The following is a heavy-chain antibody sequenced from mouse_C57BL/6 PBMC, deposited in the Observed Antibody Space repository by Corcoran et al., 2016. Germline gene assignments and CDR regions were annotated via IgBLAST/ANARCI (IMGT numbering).Heavy chain of an antibody. V-gene: IGHV9-3*01. J-gene: IGHJ3*01. Sequence: QIQLVQSGPALKKPGETVKISCKASGYTFTTYGMSWVKQAPGKGLKWMGWINTYSGVPTYADDFKGRFAFSLETSASTAYLQNNNLKNEDTANYFFGSNGFYYGSARGAWFADWGQGTLVTVSA. CDR2: INTYSGVP. CDR1: GYTFTTYG. CDR3: GSNGFYYGSARGAWFAD. D-gene: IGHD1-1*01.